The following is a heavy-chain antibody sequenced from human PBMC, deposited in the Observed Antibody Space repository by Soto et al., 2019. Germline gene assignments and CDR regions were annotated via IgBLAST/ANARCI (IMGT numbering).Heavy chain of an antibody. D-gene: IGHD1-26*01. CDR3: ARRAEDLYYYYMDV. V-gene: IGHV1-18*01. Sequence: QLVQSGAEVKKPGASVKVSCKASGYSFSSYGIIWVRQAPGQGLEWMGWIRPYNGDTNSAQKLQGRVTMTTDTSTRTAYMELRSLRSDDTAVYYCARRAEDLYYYYMDVWGKGTTVTVSS. J-gene: IGHJ6*03. CDR2: IRPYNGDT. CDR1: GYSFSSYG.